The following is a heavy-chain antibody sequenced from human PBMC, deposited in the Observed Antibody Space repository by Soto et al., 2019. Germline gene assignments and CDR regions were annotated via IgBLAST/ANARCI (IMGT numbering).Heavy chain of an antibody. CDR1: GGSVSSGDYY. Sequence: QVHLQESGPGLVKPSQTLSLNSTVSGGSVSSGDYYWTWIRQHPGKGLEWIGYISYTGSTYYNPSLESRVSISVDTSRTHFSLRLNSVTAADTAVYYCATTGGYGTPGDYWGQGTLVTVSS. D-gene: IGHD5-12*01. J-gene: IGHJ4*02. CDR2: ISYTGST. V-gene: IGHV4-31*03. CDR3: ATTGGYGTPGDY.